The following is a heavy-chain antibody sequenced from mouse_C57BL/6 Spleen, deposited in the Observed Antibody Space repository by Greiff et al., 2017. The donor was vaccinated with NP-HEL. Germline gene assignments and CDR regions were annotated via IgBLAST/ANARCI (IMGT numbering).Heavy chain of an antibody. CDR1: GFTFSSYG. J-gene: IGHJ1*03. CDR2: ISSGGSYT. CDR3: ARRDVDHWYFDV. V-gene: IGHV5-6*01. Sequence: EVKLMESGGDLVKPGGSLKLSCAASGFTFSSYGMSWVRQTPDKRLEWVATISSGGSYTYYPDSVKGRFTISRDNAKNTLYLQMSSLKSEDTAMYYCARRDVDHWYFDVWGTGTTVTVSS.